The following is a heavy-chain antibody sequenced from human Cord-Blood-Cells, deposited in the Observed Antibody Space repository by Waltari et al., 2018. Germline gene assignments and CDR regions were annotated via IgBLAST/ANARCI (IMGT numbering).Heavy chain of an antibody. Sequence: QVQLVQSGAEVKTPGASVKVSCKASGYTFPRYAIHWVRQAPGQRLEWMGWMNAGNGNTKYSQKFQGRVTITRDTSASTAYMELSSLRSEDTAVYYCARSRYSSSWYAFDIWGQGTKVTVSS. V-gene: IGHV1-3*01. J-gene: IGHJ3*02. CDR3: ARSRYSSSWYAFDI. D-gene: IGHD6-13*01. CDR2: MNAGNGNT. CDR1: GYTFPRYA.